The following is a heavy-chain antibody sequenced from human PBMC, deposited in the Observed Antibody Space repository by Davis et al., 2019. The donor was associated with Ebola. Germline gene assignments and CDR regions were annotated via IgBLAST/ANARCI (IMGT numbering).Heavy chain of an antibody. V-gene: IGHV3-33*01. CDR3: ARPYYDFWSGPPDPPYYFDY. Sequence: PGGSLRLSCAASGFTFSSYGMHWVRQAPGKGLEWVAVIWYDGSNKYYADSVKGRFTISRDNSKNTLYLQMNSLRAEDTAVYYCARPYYDFWSGPPDPPYYFDYWGQGTLVTVSS. J-gene: IGHJ4*02. D-gene: IGHD3-3*01. CDR1: GFTFSSYG. CDR2: IWYDGSNK.